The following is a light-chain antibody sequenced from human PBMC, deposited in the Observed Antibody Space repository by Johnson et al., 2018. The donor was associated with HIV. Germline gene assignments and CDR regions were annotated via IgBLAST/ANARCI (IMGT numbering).Light chain of an antibody. CDR1: SSNIGNNY. CDR3: GTWDSSLSAGGV. J-gene: IGLJ1*01. V-gene: IGLV1-51*01. CDR2: DNN. Sequence: QSVLTQPPSVSAAPGQKVTISCSGSSSNIGNNYVSWYQQLPGTAPKLLIYDNNKRPSGIPDRFSGSKSGTSATLDITGLQTGDEADYCCGTWDSSLSAGGVFGTGTKVTV.